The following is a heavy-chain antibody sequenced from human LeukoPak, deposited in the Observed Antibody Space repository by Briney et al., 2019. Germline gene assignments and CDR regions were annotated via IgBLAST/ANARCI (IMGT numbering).Heavy chain of an antibody. CDR3: ASRITMIVVGSVAFDI. J-gene: IGHJ3*02. V-gene: IGHV4-39*01. CDR1: GGSISSSSYY. Sequence: SETLSLTCTVSGGSISSSSYYWGWIRQPPGKGLEWIGSIYYSGSTYYNPSLKSRVTISVDTSKNQFSLKLSSVTAADTAVYYCASRITMIVVGSVAFDIWGQGTMVTVSS. CDR2: IYYSGST. D-gene: IGHD3-22*01.